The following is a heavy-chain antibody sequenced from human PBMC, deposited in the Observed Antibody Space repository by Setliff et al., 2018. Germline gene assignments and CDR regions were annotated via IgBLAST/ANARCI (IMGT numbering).Heavy chain of an antibody. J-gene: IGHJ4*02. D-gene: IGHD1-26*01. CDR2: IYYSGST. CDR3: ASYGSNY. Sequence: PSETLSLTCAVSGYFISSGYYWGWIRQPPGKGLEWIGYIYYSGSTNYNPSLKSRVTISVDTSKNQFSLKLSSVTAADTAVYYCASYGSNYWGQGTLVTVSS. CDR1: GYFISSGYY. V-gene: IGHV4-38-2*01.